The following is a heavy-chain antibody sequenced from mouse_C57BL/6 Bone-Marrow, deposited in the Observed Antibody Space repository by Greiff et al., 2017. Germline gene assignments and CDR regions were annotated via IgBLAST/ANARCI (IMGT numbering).Heavy chain of an antibody. CDR3: ARDYYGSSYWYFDV. Sequence: QVQLQQPGAELVRPGSSVKLSCKASGYTFTSYWMHWVKQRPIQGLEWIGNIDPSDSETHYNQKFKDKATLTVDNSSSTAYRQLSSLTSEDSAVYYCARDYYGSSYWYFDVWGTGTTVTVSS. D-gene: IGHD1-1*01. J-gene: IGHJ1*03. CDR1: GYTFTSYW. CDR2: IDPSDSET. V-gene: IGHV1-52*01.